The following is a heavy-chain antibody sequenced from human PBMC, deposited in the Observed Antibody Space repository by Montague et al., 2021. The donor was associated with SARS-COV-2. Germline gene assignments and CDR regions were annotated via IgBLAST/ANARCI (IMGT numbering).Heavy chain of an antibody. CDR2: MVYSGRN. J-gene: IGHJ5*02. D-gene: IGHD5-18*01. Sequence: SETLSLTCTVSGDSINSDTAFWGWVRQSPGKGLEWIGSMVYSGRNFYNGALRSRLTISVDTSKNQFSLESRAVTAADTGLYYCARHDHTDFGNPNWFDPWGQGTLVTVSS. CDR1: GDSINSDTAF. V-gene: IGHV4-39*01. CDR3: ARHDHTDFGNPNWFDP.